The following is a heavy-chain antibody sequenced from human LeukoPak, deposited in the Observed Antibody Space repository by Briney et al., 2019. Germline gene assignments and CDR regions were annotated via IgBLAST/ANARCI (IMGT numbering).Heavy chain of an antibody. CDR2: VKQDGSKK. D-gene: IGHD5-24*01. V-gene: IGHV3-7*04. J-gene: IGHJ4*02. CDR3: TRVGYIDEGIDY. CDR1: GFTFSSYA. Sequence: GGSLRLSCAASGFTFSSYAMSWVRQAPGKGLEWVANVKQDGSKKSYVDSVKGRFTISRDNAKNSLYLQMNSLRAEDTAIYYCTRVGYIDEGIDYWGQGTLVTVSS.